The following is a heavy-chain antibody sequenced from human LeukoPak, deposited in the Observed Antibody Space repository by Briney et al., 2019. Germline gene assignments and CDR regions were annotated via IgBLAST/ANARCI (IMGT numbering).Heavy chain of an antibody. CDR3: ARDPYGSGSYYWFDP. CDR1: GFTFSSFA. J-gene: IGHJ5*02. D-gene: IGHD3-10*01. CDR2: IDSSSTTI. V-gene: IGHV3-48*01. Sequence: GSLRLSCAASGFTFSSFAMNWFRQAPGKGLEWVSYIDSSSTTIYYADSVKGRFTISRDNSKNTLYLRMNSLRAEDTAVYYCARDPYGSGSYYWFDPWGQGTLVTVSS.